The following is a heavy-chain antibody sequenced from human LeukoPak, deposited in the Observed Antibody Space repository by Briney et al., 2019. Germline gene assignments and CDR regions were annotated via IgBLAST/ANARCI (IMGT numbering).Heavy chain of an antibody. V-gene: IGHV3-66*01. D-gene: IGHD1-26*01. CDR1: GFTVSSNY. CDR3: ARGYSGSWYYFDY. CDR2: IYSGGST. J-gene: IGHJ4*02. Sequence: GGSLRLSCAASGFTVSSNYMSWVRQAPGKGLEWVSVIYSGGSTYYAGSVKGRFIISRDNSKSTLYLQMNSLRAEDTAVYYCARGYSGSWYYFDYWGQGTLVTVSS.